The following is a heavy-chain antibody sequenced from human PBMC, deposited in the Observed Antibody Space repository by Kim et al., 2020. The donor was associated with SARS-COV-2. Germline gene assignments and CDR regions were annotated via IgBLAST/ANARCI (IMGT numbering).Heavy chain of an antibody. CDR2: IRSKAYGGTT. CDR1: GFTFGDYA. Sequence: GGSLRLSCTASGFTFGDYAMSWVRQAPGKGLEWVGFIRSKAYGGTTEYAASVKGRFTISRDDSKSIAYLQMNSLKTEDTAVYYCTRDLANYDFWSGYKYYYYYMDVWGKGTTVTVSS. J-gene: IGHJ6*03. D-gene: IGHD3-3*01. V-gene: IGHV3-49*04. CDR3: TRDLANYDFWSGYKYYYYYMDV.